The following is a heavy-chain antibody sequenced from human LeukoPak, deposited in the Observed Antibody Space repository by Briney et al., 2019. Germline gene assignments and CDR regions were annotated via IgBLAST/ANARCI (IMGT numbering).Heavy chain of an antibody. J-gene: IGHJ5*02. CDR1: GGSFSGYY. CDR2: INHSGST. V-gene: IGHV4-34*01. Sequence: SETLSLTCAVYGGSFSGYYWSWIRQPPGKGLEWIGEINHSGSTNYNPSLKSRVTISVDTSKNQFSLKLSSVTAADTAVYYCARGAETRWFDPWDQGTLVTVSS. CDR3: ARGAETRWFDP.